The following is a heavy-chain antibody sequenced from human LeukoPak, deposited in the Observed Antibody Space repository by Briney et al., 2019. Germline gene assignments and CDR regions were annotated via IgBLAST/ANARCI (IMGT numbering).Heavy chain of an antibody. CDR1: GGSFSGYY. CDR2: INHSGST. Sequence: PSETLSLTCAVYGGSFSGYYWSWIRQPPGKGLEWIGEINHSGSTNYNPSLKSRVTISVDTSKNQFSLKLSSVTAADTAVYYCARASPGLQLYLRWGQGTLVTASS. CDR3: ARASPGLQLYLR. V-gene: IGHV4-34*01. J-gene: IGHJ4*02. D-gene: IGHD4-11*01.